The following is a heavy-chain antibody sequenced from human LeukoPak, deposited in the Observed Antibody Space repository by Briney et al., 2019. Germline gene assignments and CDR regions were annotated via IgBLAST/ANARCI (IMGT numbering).Heavy chain of an antibody. V-gene: IGHV3-48*01. CDR2: ISSSSSTI. Sequence: PGGSLRLSCAASGFTFSSNSMNWVRQAPGKGLEWVSYISSSSSTIYYADSVKGRFTISRDNAKNSLYLQMNSLRAEDTAVYYCARDVETYGSGTSKDLFDYWGQGTLVTVSS. J-gene: IGHJ4*02. CDR1: GFTFSSNS. CDR3: ARDVETYGSGTSKDLFDY. D-gene: IGHD3-10*01.